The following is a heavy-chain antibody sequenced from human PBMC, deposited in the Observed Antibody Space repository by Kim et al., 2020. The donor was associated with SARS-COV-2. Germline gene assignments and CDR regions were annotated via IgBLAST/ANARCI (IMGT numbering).Heavy chain of an antibody. D-gene: IGHD2-21*02. CDR1: GGTFSSYA. Sequence: SVKVSCKASGGTFSSYAISWVRQAPGQGLEWMGGIIPIFGTANYAQKFQGRVTITADESTSTAYMELSSLRSEDTAVYYCARDQSDLDAFGIWGQGTMVTVSS. V-gene: IGHV1-69*13. CDR2: IIPIFGTA. J-gene: IGHJ3*02. CDR3: ARDQSDLDAFGI.